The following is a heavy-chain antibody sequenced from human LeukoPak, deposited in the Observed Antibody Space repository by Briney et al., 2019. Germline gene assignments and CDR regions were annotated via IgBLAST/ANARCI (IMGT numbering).Heavy chain of an antibody. CDR3: ARATYCSSTSCYMGKGNFDY. CDR2: INHSGST. CDR1: GGSVSSGSYY. V-gene: IGHV4-39*07. J-gene: IGHJ4*02. D-gene: IGHD2-2*02. Sequence: SETLSLTCTVSGGSVSSGSYYWSWIRQPPGKGLEWIGEINHSGSTNYNPSLKSRVTISVDTSKNQFSLKLSSVTAADTAAYYCARATYCSSTSCYMGKGNFDYWGQGTLVTVSS.